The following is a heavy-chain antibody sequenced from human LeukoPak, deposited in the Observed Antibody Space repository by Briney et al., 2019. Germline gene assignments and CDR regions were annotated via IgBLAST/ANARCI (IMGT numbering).Heavy chain of an antibody. J-gene: IGHJ4*02. V-gene: IGHV3-48*04. CDR1: GFTFSDYS. CDR2: IGIDSGNT. D-gene: IGHD5-24*01. Sequence: GGSLRLSCAASGFTFSDYSMNWVRQAPGKGLEWVSYIGIDSGNTNYADSVKGRFTISGDNAKNSLYLQMNSLRVEDTAVYYCARDYKYAFDNWGQGTLVTVSS. CDR3: ARDYKYAFDN.